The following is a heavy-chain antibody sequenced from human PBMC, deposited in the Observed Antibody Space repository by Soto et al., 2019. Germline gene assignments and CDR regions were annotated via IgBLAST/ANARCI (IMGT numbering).Heavy chain of an antibody. CDR3: ATPPDKGLVPSYDY. J-gene: IGHJ4*02. V-gene: IGHV3-23*01. D-gene: IGHD6-19*01. CDR1: GFTFSSYA. Sequence: EVQLLESGGGLVQPGGSLRLSCAASGFTFSSYAMSWVRQAPGQVLEWVSAISGSGGSTDAAASGKGRFTISRDNSKNTLYLQMNSLRAEDTAVYYCATPPDKGLVPSYDYWGQGTLVTVSS. CDR2: ISGSGGST.